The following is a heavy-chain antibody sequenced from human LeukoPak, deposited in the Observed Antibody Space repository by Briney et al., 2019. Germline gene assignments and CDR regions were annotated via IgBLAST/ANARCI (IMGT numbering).Heavy chain of an antibody. CDR2: IRYDGSNK. V-gene: IGHV3-30*02. D-gene: IGHD2-15*01. J-gene: IGHJ3*01. CDR3: AKDRVVSREPAAFDV. CDR1: GFTFSSYG. Sequence: GGSLRLSCAASGFTFSSYGMHWVRQAPGKGLEWVAFIRYDGSNKYYADSVKGRFTISRDNSKETVHLKMNSLRAEDTAVYYCAKDRVVSREPAAFDVWGQGIMVTVSS.